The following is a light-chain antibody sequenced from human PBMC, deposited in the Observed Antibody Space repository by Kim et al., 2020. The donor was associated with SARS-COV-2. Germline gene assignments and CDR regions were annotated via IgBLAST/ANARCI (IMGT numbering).Light chain of an antibody. CDR2: EDD. CDR3: QSYDSSTWTVV. V-gene: IGLV6-57*03. Sequence: NFMLTQPHSVSESPGKTVTISCTRSSGNIASTYVQWSQQRPGSAPTTVICEDDQRPSGVPDRFSGSIDSSSNFASLTISGLKTEDEADYYCQSYDSSTWTVVFGGGTQLTVL. J-gene: IGLJ2*01. CDR1: SGNIASTY.